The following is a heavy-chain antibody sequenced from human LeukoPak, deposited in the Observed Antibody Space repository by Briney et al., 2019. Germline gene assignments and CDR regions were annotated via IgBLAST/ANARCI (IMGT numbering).Heavy chain of an antibody. Sequence: GGSLRLSCAASGFYFRDHWMDWVRQAPGKGLEWVGHIKTDGSETYYLDSLKGRISISRDNTNNALYLQMNSLRVEDTAIYYCVKNDGWFHLAQWGQGTLVTASS. V-gene: IGHV3-7*03. D-gene: IGHD6-19*01. CDR2: IKTDGSET. CDR3: VKNDGWFHLAQ. CDR1: GFYFRDHW. J-gene: IGHJ4*02.